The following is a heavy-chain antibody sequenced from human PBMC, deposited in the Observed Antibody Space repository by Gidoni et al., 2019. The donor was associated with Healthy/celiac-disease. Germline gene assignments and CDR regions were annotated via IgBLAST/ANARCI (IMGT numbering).Heavy chain of an antibody. D-gene: IGHD7-27*01. CDR3: AKGSRSGDSSAPDY. V-gene: IGHV3-30*18. J-gene: IGHJ4*02. Sequence: QVQLVESGGGVVQPGRSLRLSCAASGFTFSSYGMHWVRQAPGKGLEWVAVISYDGSNKYYADAVKGRFTISRDNSKNTWYLQMNSLRAEDTAVYYCAKGSRSGDSSAPDYWGQGTLVTVSS. CDR1: GFTFSSYG. CDR2: ISYDGSNK.